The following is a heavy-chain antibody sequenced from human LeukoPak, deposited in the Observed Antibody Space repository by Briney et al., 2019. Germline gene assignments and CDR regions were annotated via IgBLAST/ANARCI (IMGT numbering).Heavy chain of an antibody. CDR2: INHSGST. CDR1: GGSFSGYY. V-gene: IGHV4-34*01. Sequence: SETLSLTRAVYGGSFSGYYWSWIRQPPGKGLEWIGEINHSGSTNYNPSLKSRVTISVDTSKNQFSLKLSSVTAADTAVYYCARGPRITIFGVVKYYFDYWGQGTLVTVSS. J-gene: IGHJ4*02. D-gene: IGHD3-3*01. CDR3: ARGPRITIFGVVKYYFDY.